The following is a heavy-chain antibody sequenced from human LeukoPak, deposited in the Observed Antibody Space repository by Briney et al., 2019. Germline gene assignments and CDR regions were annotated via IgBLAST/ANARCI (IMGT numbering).Heavy chain of an antibody. CDR3: ARAHSIASYYYGVDV. Sequence: SETLSLTCTVSGGSISSYYWSWIRQPPGKGLEWIGYIYYSGSTNYNPSLKSRVTISVDTSKNQFSLKLSSVTAADTAVYYCARAHSIASYYYGVDVWGQGTTVTVSS. J-gene: IGHJ6*02. V-gene: IGHV4-59*01. D-gene: IGHD2/OR15-2a*01. CDR2: IYYSGST. CDR1: GGSISSYY.